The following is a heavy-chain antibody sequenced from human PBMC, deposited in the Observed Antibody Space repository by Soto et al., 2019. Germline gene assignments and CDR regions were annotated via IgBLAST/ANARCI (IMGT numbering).Heavy chain of an antibody. CDR2: ISGSGGST. D-gene: IGHD3-22*01. V-gene: IGHV3-23*01. CDR1: GFTFSSYA. J-gene: IGHJ4*02. Sequence: EVQLLESGGGLVQPGGSLRLSCAASGFTFSSYAMSWVRQAPGKGLEWVSAISGSGGSTYYADSVKGRFTISRDNSKNTLYLQMNSLRAEDTAVYYCAKGADDSSCYYDLRDYWGQGTLVTVSS. CDR3: AKGADDSSCYYDLRDY.